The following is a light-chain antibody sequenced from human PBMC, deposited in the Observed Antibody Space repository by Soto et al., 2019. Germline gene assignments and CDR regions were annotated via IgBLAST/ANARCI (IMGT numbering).Light chain of an antibody. CDR1: SSDVGGYNF. CDR3: NSYTSSSTLV. J-gene: IGLJ2*01. Sequence: QSALTQPASVSGSPRRSITISCTGTSSDVGGYNFVSWYQQHPGKAPKLMLYNVYDRPSGISHRFSGSRSGNTASLTISGLQAEDEAHYYCNSYTSSSTLVFGGGTKLTVL. V-gene: IGLV2-14*03. CDR2: NVY.